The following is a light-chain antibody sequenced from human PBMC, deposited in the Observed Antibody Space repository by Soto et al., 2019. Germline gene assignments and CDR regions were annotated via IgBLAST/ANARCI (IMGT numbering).Light chain of an antibody. V-gene: IGKV3-11*01. J-gene: IGKJ5*01. Sequence: VMTQSPDTLSVSPGERATLSCRASETVRSNLAWYQQKPGQAHRLLIYAASTRATGIQARFSGSGSGTDFTLTIRSLEPEEFAVYYCQQRSNWPITLGQGSRLEIK. CDR3: QQRSNWPIT. CDR2: AAS. CDR1: ETVRSN.